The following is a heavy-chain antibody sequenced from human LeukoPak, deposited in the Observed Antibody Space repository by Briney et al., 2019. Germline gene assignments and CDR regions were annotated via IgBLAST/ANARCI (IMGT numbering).Heavy chain of an antibody. J-gene: IGHJ4*02. CDR3: ARVAQRDY. CDR1: GYTFTGYY. V-gene: IGHV1-18*04. Sequence: ASVKVSCKASGYTFTGYYMHWVRQAPGQGLEWMGWISAYNGNTNYAQKLQGRVTMTTDTSTSTAYMELRSLRSDDTAVYYCARVAQRDYWGQGTLVTVSS. CDR2: ISAYNGNT.